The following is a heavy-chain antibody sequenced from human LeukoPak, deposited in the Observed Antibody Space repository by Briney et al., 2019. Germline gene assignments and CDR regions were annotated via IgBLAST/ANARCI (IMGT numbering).Heavy chain of an antibody. CDR1: GYSFTSYW. D-gene: IGHD6-13*01. Sequence: GESLKISCKGSGYSFTSYWIGWVRQMPGKGLEWMGRIDPSDSYTNYSPSFQGHVTISADKSISTAYLQWSSLKASDTAMYYCAREGSSLYSGVDYWGQGTLVTVSS. CDR2: IDPSDSYT. CDR3: AREGSSLYSGVDY. J-gene: IGHJ4*02. V-gene: IGHV5-10-1*01.